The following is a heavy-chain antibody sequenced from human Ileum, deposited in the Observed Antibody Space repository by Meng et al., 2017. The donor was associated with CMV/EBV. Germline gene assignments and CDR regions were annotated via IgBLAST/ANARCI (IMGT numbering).Heavy chain of an antibody. D-gene: IGHD6-13*01. CDR1: GFTFSNYW. CDR3: ARGRGDSSSWYFDY. V-gene: IGHV3-7*01. CDR2: IKQDGSEK. J-gene: IGHJ4*02. Sequence: SGFTFSNYWMSWVRQAPGKGLEWVANIKQDGSEKYYVDSVKGRFTISRDNAKNSLYLQMNSLRAEDTAVYYCARGRGDSSSWYFDYWGQGTLVTVSS.